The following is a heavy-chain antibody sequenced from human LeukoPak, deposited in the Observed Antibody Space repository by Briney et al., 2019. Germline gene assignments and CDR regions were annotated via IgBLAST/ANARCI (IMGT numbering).Heavy chain of an antibody. V-gene: IGHV3-7*01. CDR1: GFTFSSYW. J-gene: IGHJ4*02. CDR3: ATGRSCTTCYLPDY. Sequence: GGSLRLSCAASGFTFSSYWMSWVRQAPGKGLEWVANINQDGGEKYYVDSVKGRFTISGDNAKNSLYLQMNSLRAEDTAVYHCATGRSCTTCYLPDYWGQGTLVTVSS. D-gene: IGHD2-2*01. CDR2: INQDGGEK.